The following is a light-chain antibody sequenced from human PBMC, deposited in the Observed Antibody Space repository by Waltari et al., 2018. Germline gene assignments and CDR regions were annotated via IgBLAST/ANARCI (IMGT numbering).Light chain of an antibody. CDR3: QQYYGVPLT. CDR2: AAS. J-gene: IGKJ4*01. V-gene: IGKV1-9*01. Sequence: DIQLTQSPSFLSASVRDRVTITCRASQGISTYLAWYQQKPGKAPKLLIYAASTLQSDIPSRFSGSGSGTEFTLTISSLQAEDVAVYYCQQYYGVPLTFGGGTKVEIK. CDR1: QGISTY.